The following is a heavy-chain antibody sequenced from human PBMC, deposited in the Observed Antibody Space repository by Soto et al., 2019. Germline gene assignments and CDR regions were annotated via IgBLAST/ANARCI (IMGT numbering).Heavy chain of an antibody. D-gene: IGHD3-10*01. Sequence: QVQPQESGPGLVKPSESLSLTCTVSGGSISSSSYYWGWIRQPPGKGLEWIGSIYYSGSTYYNPSLKSRVTISVDTSKNQFSLKLSSVTAADTAVYYCARRGSGSDSDYWGQGTLVTVSS. CDR3: ARRGSGSDSDY. J-gene: IGHJ4*02. CDR1: GGSISSSSYY. CDR2: IYYSGST. V-gene: IGHV4-39*01.